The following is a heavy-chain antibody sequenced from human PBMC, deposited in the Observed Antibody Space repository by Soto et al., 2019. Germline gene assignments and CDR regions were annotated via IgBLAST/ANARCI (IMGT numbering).Heavy chain of an antibody. CDR3: ARLTSSYSFDY. J-gene: IGHJ4*02. CDR1: GVSISSGGYY. CDR2: IYYSGST. V-gene: IGHV4-31*03. Sequence: SETLSLTCTVSGVSISSGGYYWSWIRQHPGKGLEWIGYIYYSGSTYYNPSLKSRVTISVDTSKNQFSLKLSSVTAADTAVYYCARLTSSYSFDYWGQGTLVTVSS. D-gene: IGHD3-3*01.